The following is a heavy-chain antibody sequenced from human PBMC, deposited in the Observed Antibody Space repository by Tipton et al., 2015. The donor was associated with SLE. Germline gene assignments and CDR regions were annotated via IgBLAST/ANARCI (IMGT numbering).Heavy chain of an antibody. CDR1: GFTFSSYG. CDR2: IRYDGSNK. V-gene: IGHV3-30*02. D-gene: IGHD4-17*01. CDR3: AKALHIFDYAIVYYGMDV. Sequence: GSLRLSCAASGFTFSSYGMHWVRQAPGKGLEWVAFIRYDGSNKYYADSVKGRFTISRDNSKNTLYLQMNSLRAEDTAVYYCAKALHIFDYAIVYYGMDVWGQGTTVTVSS. J-gene: IGHJ6*02.